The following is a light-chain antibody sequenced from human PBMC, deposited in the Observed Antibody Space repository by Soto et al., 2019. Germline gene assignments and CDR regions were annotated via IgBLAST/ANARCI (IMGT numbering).Light chain of an antibody. CDR1: QSISTY. Sequence: EIVLTQSPATLSLSPGERATLSCRASQSISTYLAWYQQKPGQAPRLLIYDASNRASGFPARFSGSGSGTDFTLTISSLEPEDFAVYYCLHRTNWPPLTFGGGTKVEIK. CDR2: DAS. CDR3: LHRTNWPPLT. V-gene: IGKV3-11*01. J-gene: IGKJ4*01.